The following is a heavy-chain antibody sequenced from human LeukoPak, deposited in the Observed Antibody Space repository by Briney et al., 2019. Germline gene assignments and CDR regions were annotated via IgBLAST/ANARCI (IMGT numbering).Heavy chain of an antibody. CDR3: ARGRAAAGMSYFDY. CDR2: ISSSGSTI. Sequence: GGSLRLSCAASGFTFSSYSMNWVRQAPGKGLEWVSYISSSGSTIYYADSVKGRFTISRDNAKNSLYLQMNSLRAEDTAVYYCARGRAAAGMSYFDYWGQGTLVTVSS. D-gene: IGHD6-13*01. V-gene: IGHV3-48*04. CDR1: GFTFSSYS. J-gene: IGHJ4*02.